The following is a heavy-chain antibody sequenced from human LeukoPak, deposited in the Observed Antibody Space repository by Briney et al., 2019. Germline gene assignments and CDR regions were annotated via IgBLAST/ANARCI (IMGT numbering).Heavy chain of an antibody. V-gene: IGHV3-21*01. CDR2: ISSSSSYI. Sequence: GGSLRLSCAASGFTFSSYSMNWVRQAPGKGLEWVSSISSSSSYIYYADSVKGRFTISRDNAKNSLYLQMNSLRAVDTAAYYCARDSPVILAGGFDPWGQGTLVTVSS. CDR3: ARDSPVILAGGFDP. CDR1: GFTFSSYS. J-gene: IGHJ5*02. D-gene: IGHD2/OR15-2a*01.